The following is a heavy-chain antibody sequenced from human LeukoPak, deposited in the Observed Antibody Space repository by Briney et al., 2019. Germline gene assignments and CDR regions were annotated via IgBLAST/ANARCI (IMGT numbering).Heavy chain of an antibody. Sequence: SVKVSCKASGGTFSSYAISWVRLAPGQGLEWMGGIIPIFGTANYAQKFQGRVTITADESTSTAYMELSSLRSEDTAVYYCASNYCSGGSCYYTYWGQGTLVTVSS. D-gene: IGHD2-15*01. CDR1: GGTFSSYA. J-gene: IGHJ4*02. CDR3: ASNYCSGGSCYYTY. CDR2: IIPIFGTA. V-gene: IGHV1-69*13.